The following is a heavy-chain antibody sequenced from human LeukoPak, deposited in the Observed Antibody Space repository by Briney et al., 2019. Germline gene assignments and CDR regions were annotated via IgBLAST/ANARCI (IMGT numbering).Heavy chain of an antibody. J-gene: IGHJ5*02. D-gene: IGHD3-16*02. CDR2: MNPNSGNT. V-gene: IGHV1-8*01. Sequence: ASVKVSCKASGYTFTSYDINWVRQATGQGLEWMGWMNPNSGNTGYAQKFQGRVTMNRNTSISTAYMELRSLRSEDTAVYYCARGQYRHYDYVWGSYRYGWFDPWGQGTLVTVSS. CDR1: GYTFTSYD. CDR3: ARGQYRHYDYVWGSYRYGWFDP.